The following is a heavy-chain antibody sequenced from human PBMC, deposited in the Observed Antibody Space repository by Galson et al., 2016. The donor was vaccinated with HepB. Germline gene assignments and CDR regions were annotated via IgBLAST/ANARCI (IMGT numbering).Heavy chain of an antibody. CDR2: ISNDGSNK. CDR1: GFTFSSYG. CDR3: ARELWGFGEFDSPMDV. D-gene: IGHD3-10*01. J-gene: IGHJ6*02. Sequence: SLRLSCAASGFTFSSYGMHWVRQAPGKGLEWVAVISNDGSNKYYADSVQGRFTFSRDNSKNTLYLQMNSLRVEDAAVYYCARELWGFGEFDSPMDVWGQGTTVTVSS. V-gene: IGHV3-30*03.